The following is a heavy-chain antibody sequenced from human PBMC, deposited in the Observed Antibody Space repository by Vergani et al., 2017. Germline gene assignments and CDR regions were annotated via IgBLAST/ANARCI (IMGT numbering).Heavy chain of an antibody. Sequence: QLQLQESGPGLVKPSETLSLTCTVSGGSISSSSYYWGWIRQPPGKGLEWIGSIYYSGSTYYNPSLKSRVTISVDTSKNQFSLKLSAVTAADTAVYYCASTGEYGSGSYYTNWFDPGGQGTLVTVSS. D-gene: IGHD3-10*01. CDR2: IYYSGST. V-gene: IGHV4-39*07. J-gene: IGHJ5*02. CDR1: GGSISSSSYY. CDR3: ASTGEYGSGSYYTNWFDP.